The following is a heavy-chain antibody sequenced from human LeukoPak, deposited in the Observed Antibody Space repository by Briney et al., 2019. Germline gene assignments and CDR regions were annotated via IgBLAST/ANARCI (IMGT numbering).Heavy chain of an antibody. CDR2: INPKSGGT. J-gene: IGHJ6*03. V-gene: IGHV1-2*06. CDR1: GYTFSVYY. CDR3: ARGRVVPVSAEHFEVGHYNYYMDV. D-gene: IGHD3-3*01. Sequence: ASVRVSCKASGYTFSVYYIHWVRQASGQGLEWMGRINPKSGGTDYAQKFQGRVFMSRDTSINTAYMELSRLRSDDTAVYYCARGRVVPVSAEHFEVGHYNYYMDVWGKGTAVTVSS.